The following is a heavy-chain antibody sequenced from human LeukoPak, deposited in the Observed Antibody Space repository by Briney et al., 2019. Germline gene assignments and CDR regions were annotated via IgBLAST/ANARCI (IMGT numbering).Heavy chain of an antibody. D-gene: IGHD1-26*01. J-gene: IGHJ4*02. CDR1: GFTFTSYS. Sequence: GGSLRLSWAASGFTFTSYSMSWVRLAPGKGLEWVSGTSDRGDYTYYADSVKGRFTISRDNSKNTLYLQMNSLRAEDTALYFCAKKAQYNGNYPLDYWGQGTLVTVSS. CDR3: AKKAQYNGNYPLDY. V-gene: IGHV3-23*01. CDR2: TSDRGDYT.